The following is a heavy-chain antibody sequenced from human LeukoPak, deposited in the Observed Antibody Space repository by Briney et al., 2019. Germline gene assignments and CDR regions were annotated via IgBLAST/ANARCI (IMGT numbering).Heavy chain of an antibody. CDR2: IYYSGST. CDR3: ARVTGGRWLPTYFDY. J-gene: IGHJ4*02. CDR1: GGSISSYY. D-gene: IGHD5-24*01. Sequence: SETLSLTCTVSGGSISSYYWSWIRQPPGKGLEWIGYIYYSGSTNYNPSLKSRVTISVDTSKNQFSLKLSSVTAAGTAVYYCARVTGGRWLPTYFDYWGQGTLVTVSS. V-gene: IGHV4-59*01.